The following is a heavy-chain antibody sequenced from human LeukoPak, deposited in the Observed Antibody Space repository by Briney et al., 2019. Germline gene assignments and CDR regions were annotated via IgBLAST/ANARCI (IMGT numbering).Heavy chain of an antibody. J-gene: IGHJ5*02. CDR1: GYSFTDYY. CDR2: INPNSGGT. V-gene: IGHV1-2*02. D-gene: IGHD2-21*01. Sequence: ASVKVSCKTSGYSFTDYYMHWVRQAPGQGLEWVGWINPNSGGTSSAQKFQGRVTMTRDTSITTVYMEVSWLTSDDTATYYCARADRLDGGPYLIGPWGQGTLVTVSS. CDR3: ARADRLDGGPYLIGP.